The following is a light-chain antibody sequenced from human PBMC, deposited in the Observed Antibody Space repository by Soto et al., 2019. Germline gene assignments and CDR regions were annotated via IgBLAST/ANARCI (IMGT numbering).Light chain of an antibody. Sequence: EIVMTQSPATLSVSPGERATLSCRASQSVGNNLAWYRQKPGQAPRLLIYDASTRATGIPARFSGSGSGTEFTLTISSLQSEDFALYYCQQYVASAITFGQGTRLEIK. CDR2: DAS. V-gene: IGKV3-15*01. CDR3: QQYVASAIT. J-gene: IGKJ5*01. CDR1: QSVGNN.